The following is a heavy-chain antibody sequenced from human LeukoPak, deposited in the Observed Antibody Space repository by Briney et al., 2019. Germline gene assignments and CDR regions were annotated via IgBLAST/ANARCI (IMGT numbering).Heavy chain of an antibody. CDR2: ISYDGSNK. J-gene: IGHJ3*02. CDR1: GFTFSSYG. V-gene: IGHV3-30*03. D-gene: IGHD2-2*01. CDR3: ARDGDRYCSSTSCYSSAFDI. Sequence: GRSLRLSCAASGFTFSSYGMHWVRQAPGKGLEWVAVISYDGSNKYYADSVKGRFTISRDNSKNTLYLQMNSLRAEDTAVYYCARDGDRYCSSTSCYSSAFDIWGQGTMVTVSS.